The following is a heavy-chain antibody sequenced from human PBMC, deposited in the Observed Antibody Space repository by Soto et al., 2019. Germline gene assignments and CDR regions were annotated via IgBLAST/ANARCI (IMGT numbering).Heavy chain of an antibody. CDR3: ARGLRYAVGATRAYYFDY. CDR1: GGSISSYY. CDR2: IYYSGST. Sequence: SETLSLTCTVSGGSISSYYWSWIRQPPGKGLEWIGYIYYSGSTNYNPSLKSRVTISVDTSKNQFSLKLSSVTAADTAVYYCARGLRYAVGATRAYYFDYWRQGTLVTVSS. V-gene: IGHV4-59*08. J-gene: IGHJ4*02. D-gene: IGHD1-26*01.